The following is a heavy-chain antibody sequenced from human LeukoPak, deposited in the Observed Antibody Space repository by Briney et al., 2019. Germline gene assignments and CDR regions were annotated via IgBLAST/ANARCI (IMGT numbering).Heavy chain of an antibody. CDR3: AKVGAAGTNDYYGIDV. CDR2: ISGSGGST. J-gene: IGHJ6*02. Sequence: GGSLRLSCAASGFTFSSYAMSWVRQAPGRGLEWVSAISGSGGSTYYADSVKGRFTISRDNSKNTLYLQMNSLRAEDTAVYYCAKVGAAGTNDYYGIDVWGQGTTVTVSS. D-gene: IGHD6-13*01. CDR1: GFTFSSYA. V-gene: IGHV3-23*01.